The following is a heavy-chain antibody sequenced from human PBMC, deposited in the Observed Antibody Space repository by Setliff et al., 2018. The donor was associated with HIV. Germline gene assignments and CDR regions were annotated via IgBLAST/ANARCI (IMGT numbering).Heavy chain of an antibody. V-gene: IGHV4-34*01. CDR3: ARGRGGYCSGSTCYSPYYYHGLDV. J-gene: IGHJ6*02. D-gene: IGHD2-15*01. CDR2: ITHSGST. Sequence: SETLSLTCAVYGGSLSGQYWSGHYWSWIRQPPGKGLEWIGEITHSGSTKYNPSSSLKSRVTISADTSKNQFSLRLSSVTAADTAVYYCARGRGGYCSGSTCYSPYYYHGLDVWGLGTTVTVSS. CDR1: GGSLSGQYWSGHY.